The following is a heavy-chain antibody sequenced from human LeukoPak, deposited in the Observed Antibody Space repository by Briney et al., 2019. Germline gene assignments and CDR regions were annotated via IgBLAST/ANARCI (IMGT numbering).Heavy chain of an antibody. V-gene: IGHV4-30-2*05. D-gene: IGHD3-10*01. J-gene: IGHJ4*02. Sequence: PSETLSLTCTVSGGSISSGGYYWSWIRQPPGKGLEWIGYIYHSGSTYYNPSLKSRLTISVDTSKNQFSLNLSSVTAADTAVYYCARAGGYGSGPGYWGQGTLVTVSS. CDR3: ARAGGYGSGPGY. CDR1: GGSISSGGYY. CDR2: IYHSGST.